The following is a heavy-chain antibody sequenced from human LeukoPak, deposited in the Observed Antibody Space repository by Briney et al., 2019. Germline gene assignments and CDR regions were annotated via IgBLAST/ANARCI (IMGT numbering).Heavy chain of an antibody. CDR1: GYSISSGYY. Sequence: SETLSLTCAVSGYSISSGYYWGWIRQPPGKGLEWIGSIYHSGRTYYNPSLKSRVTISVDTSKNQFSLKLSSVTAADTAVYYCARAMVYVLNWFDPWGQGTLVTVSS. V-gene: IGHV4-38-2*01. D-gene: IGHD2-8*01. CDR3: ARAMVYVLNWFDP. J-gene: IGHJ5*02. CDR2: IYHSGRT.